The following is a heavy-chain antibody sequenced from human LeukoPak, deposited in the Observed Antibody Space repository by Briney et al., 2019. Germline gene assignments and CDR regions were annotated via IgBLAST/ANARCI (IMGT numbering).Heavy chain of an antibody. CDR1: GYSFNNYY. V-gene: IGHV1-2*02. D-gene: IGHD1-1*01. CDR2: MYPKNGGT. J-gene: IGHJ4*02. Sequence: ASVKVSCKASGYSFNNYYIHWVRQAPGQGLEWVGWMYPKNGGTNYAQNFQDRVTLTRDTSITTAYMELSSLNSDDTALYYCVRENWYYGYWGQGTLVTVSS. CDR3: VRENWYYGY.